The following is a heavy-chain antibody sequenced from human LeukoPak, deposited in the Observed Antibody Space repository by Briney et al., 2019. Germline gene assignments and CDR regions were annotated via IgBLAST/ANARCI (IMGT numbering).Heavy chain of an antibody. Sequence: GGSLRLSCAASGFTSSSYWMHWVRHAPGKGLVWVARINNDGSTTMYADSVKGRFTISRDNAKNTLYLQMNNQRPEDTAVYYCARSTSGCFDYWGQGALVTVSS. CDR2: INNDGSTT. J-gene: IGHJ4*02. CDR1: GFTSSSYW. CDR3: ARSTSGCFDY. D-gene: IGHD7-27*01. V-gene: IGHV3-74*03.